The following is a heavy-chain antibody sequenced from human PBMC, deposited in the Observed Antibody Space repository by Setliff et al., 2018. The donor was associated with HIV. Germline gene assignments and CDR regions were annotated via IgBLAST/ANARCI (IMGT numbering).Heavy chain of an antibody. CDR2: ISSSGTT. V-gene: IGHV4-4*09. CDR3: ARLGRAIDDGGSSLRLDV. Sequence: PSETLSLTCVVSDDSFSNYDWTWIRQPPGKALQWIGYISSSGTTNYNPSLRSRVTISIETSNTHFSLWLRSVTAADTATYFCARLGRAIDDGGSSLRLDVWGQGMLVTVSS. CDR1: DDSFSNYD. D-gene: IGHD2-15*01. J-gene: IGHJ4*02.